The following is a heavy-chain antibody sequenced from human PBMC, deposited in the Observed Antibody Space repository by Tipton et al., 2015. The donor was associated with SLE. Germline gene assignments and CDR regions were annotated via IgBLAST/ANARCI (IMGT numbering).Heavy chain of an antibody. J-gene: IGHJ5*02. Sequence: LRLSCTVSGFPITNTYWWGWIRQPPGKGLEWIGSVFHSGSTHYNPSVKSRVTISMDTSKNQFSLRLSSVSAADTAVYYCARHYEDFWSETRFDPWGQGTLVTVSS. CDR2: VFHSGST. D-gene: IGHD3-3*01. CDR1: GFPITNTYW. V-gene: IGHV4-38-2*02. CDR3: ARHYEDFWSETRFDP.